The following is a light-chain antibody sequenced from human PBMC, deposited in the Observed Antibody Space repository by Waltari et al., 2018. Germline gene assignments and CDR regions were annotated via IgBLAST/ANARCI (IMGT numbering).Light chain of an antibody. J-gene: IGKJ4*01. CDR2: GAS. CDR1: QSVNKNY. V-gene: IGKV3-20*01. CDR3: QQYGSSLLT. Sequence: EVVLTQSPGTLSLSPGERATLSCRTSQSVNKNYLAWYQQKPGQAPRLLIYGASSRATGIPDRFSGSGSGTDFTLAISRLEPEDFAVYYCQQYGSSLLTFGGGTKEEIK.